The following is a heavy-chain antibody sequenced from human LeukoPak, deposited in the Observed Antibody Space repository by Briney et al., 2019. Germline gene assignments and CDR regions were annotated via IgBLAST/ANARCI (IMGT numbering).Heavy chain of an antibody. CDR1: GGSISSGSYY. D-gene: IGHD1-26*01. V-gene: IGHV4-61*02. J-gene: IGHJ5*02. CDR3: ARDRRGNSWFDP. Sequence: SQTLSLTCTVSGGSISSGSYYWSWIRQPAGKGLEWIGRIYTSGSTNYNPSLKSRVTISVDTSKNQFSLKLSSVTAADTAVYYCARDRRGNSWFDPWGQGTLVTVSS. CDR2: IYTSGST.